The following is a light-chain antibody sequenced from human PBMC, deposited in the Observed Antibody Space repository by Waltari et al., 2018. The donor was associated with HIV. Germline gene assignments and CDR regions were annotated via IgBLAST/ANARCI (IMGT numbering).Light chain of an antibody. CDR3: NSYAGSNNWV. J-gene: IGLJ3*02. CDR2: EVN. CDR1: SSDVGGSKY. V-gene: IGLV2-8*01. Sequence: QSALTQPPSASGSPGQSVTISCTGTSSDVGGSKYVSWYQQHPGKAPKLMLYEVNKRPAGVADGFSGSKSANTASLPVSGLQADDEADYYCNSYAGSNNWVFGGGTKLTVL.